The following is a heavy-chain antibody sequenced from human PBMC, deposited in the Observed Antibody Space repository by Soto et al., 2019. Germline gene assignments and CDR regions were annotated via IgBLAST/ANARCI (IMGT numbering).Heavy chain of an antibody. CDR3: ARSGGYCGPTTCHVTWFDP. CDR1: GASLSSGNYY. V-gene: IGHV4-39*01. CDR2: VYHSGST. D-gene: IGHD2-2*01. J-gene: IGHJ5*02. Sequence: QLQLQEAGPGLVKPSETLSLTCTVSGASLSSGNYYWGWIRQPPGKDLEWIGSVYHSGSTYYNPSLKSRITISVATSNNQFSLLLTSVTAADAAMYYCARSGGYCGPTTCHVTWFDPWGQGTLVTVSS.